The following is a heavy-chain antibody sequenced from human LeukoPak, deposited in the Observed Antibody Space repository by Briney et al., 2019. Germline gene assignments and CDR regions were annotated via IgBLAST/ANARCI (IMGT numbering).Heavy chain of an antibody. J-gene: IGHJ4*02. V-gene: IGHV4-38-2*01. CDR3: ARLGGGLDY. CDR1: GYSISSGYY. D-gene: IGHD1-26*01. Sequence: PSETLSLTCAVSGYSISSGYYWGWIRQPPGKGLEWIGSIYHSGSTYYNPSLKSRVTISVDTSKNQFPLKLSSVTAADTAVYYCARLGGGLDYWGQGTLVTVSS. CDR2: IYHSGST.